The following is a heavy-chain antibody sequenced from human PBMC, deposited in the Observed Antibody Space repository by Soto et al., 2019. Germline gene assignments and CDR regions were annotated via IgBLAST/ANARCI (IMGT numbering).Heavy chain of an antibody. J-gene: IGHJ5*02. V-gene: IGHV1-69*13. CDR2: IIPIFGTA. CDR3: AWTIAAAGTSFDP. Sequence: SVKVSCKASGGTFSSYAISWVRQAPGQGLEWMGGIIPIFGTANYAQKFQGRVTITADESTSTAYMELSSLRSEDTAVYYCAWTIAAAGTSFDPWGQGTLVTVSS. CDR1: GGTFSSYA. D-gene: IGHD6-13*01.